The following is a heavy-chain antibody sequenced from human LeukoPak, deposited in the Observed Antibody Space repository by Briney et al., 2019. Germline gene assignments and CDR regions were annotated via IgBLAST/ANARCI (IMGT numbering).Heavy chain of an antibody. CDR1: GCTFTSYA. D-gene: IGHD2-2*02. CDR2: IRGSGGRT. CDR3: ARLRYYCSSTSCYKRVRPHYYGTDF. J-gene: IGHJ6*02. Sequence: GGSLRLSCLASGCTFTSYAMSWVRQAPGRGLERGFVIRGSGGRTYYADSVQGPFSISGDDSKNTLYLQMNSLRAEDTAVYYCARLRYYCSSTSCYKRVRPHYYGTDFWGQGTTVTVSS. V-gene: IGHV3-23*01.